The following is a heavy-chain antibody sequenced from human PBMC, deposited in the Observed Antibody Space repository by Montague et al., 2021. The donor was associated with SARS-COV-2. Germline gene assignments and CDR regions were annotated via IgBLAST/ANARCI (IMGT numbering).Heavy chain of an antibody. CDR3: ARLGDGVVPSPILGVGPYYSYYYMDV. V-gene: IGHV4-34*01. J-gene: IGHJ6*03. Sequence: SETLSLTCAVHGTSFSGYYWNWIRQPPGKGLEWIGEINHGGSTKYSPSLKSRLTISADTSKSQFSLKLTSVAAADTAVYYCARLGDGVVPSPILGVGPYYSYYYMDVWGKGTTVTVSS. CDR1: GTSFSGYY. D-gene: IGHD3-10*01. CDR2: INHGGST.